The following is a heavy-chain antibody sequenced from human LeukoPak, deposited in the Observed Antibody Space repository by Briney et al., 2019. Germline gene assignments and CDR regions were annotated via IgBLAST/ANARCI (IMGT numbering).Heavy chain of an antibody. J-gene: IGHJ3*01. CDR1: GFTFSNYA. Sequence: PGGSLRLSCAASGFTFSNYATTCVRQAPGKGLEWVSSIGGSGSNTQYADSVKGRFTISRDNSRNTLYLTMDSLRGEDTAVYFCGRDPNGDYIGAFDFWGQGTMVTVSS. V-gene: IGHV3-23*01. CDR2: IGGSGSNT. D-gene: IGHD4-17*01. CDR3: GRDPNGDYIGAFDF.